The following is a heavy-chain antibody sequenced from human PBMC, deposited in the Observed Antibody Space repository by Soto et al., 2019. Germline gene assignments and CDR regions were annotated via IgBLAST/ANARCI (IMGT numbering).Heavy chain of an antibody. CDR1: GGTFSSYA. J-gene: IGHJ3*02. CDR3: ARGRKIVLMVYAPHDAFDI. Sequence: EASVKVSCKASGGTFSSYAISWVRQAPGQGLEWMGGIIPIFGTANYAQKFQGRVTITADESTSTAYMELSSLRSEDTAVYYCARGRKIVLMVYAPHDAFDIWRQGTMVTVSS. D-gene: IGHD2-8*01. CDR2: IIPIFGTA. V-gene: IGHV1-69*13.